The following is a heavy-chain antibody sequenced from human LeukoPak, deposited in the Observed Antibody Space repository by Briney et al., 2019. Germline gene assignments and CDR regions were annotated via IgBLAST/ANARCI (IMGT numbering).Heavy chain of an antibody. CDR1: GLNFNDYD. CDR3: AKERGGQDWDFDL. V-gene: IGHV3-33*06. D-gene: IGHD3-10*01. J-gene: IGHJ2*01. CDR2: IWDDGSNK. Sequence: AGSLRLSCAASGLNFNDYDMDWVRQAPGKGLEWVAVIWDDGSNKYYGESVKGRFTISRDISKNMLYLQMNSLRVEDTAVYYCAKERGGQDWDFDLWGRGTLVTVSS.